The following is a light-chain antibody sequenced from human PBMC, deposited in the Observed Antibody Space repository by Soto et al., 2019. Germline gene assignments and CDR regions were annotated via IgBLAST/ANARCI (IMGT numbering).Light chain of an antibody. CDR2: RNI. Sequence: QSVLTQPPSASGTPGQRVTISCSGSSSSIGSNYVYWYQQLPGTAPKLLIYRNIQRPSGVPDRFSGSKSDTSASLAISGLRSEDEADYYCAAWDDSLSGWVFGGGTKLTVL. J-gene: IGLJ3*02. CDR1: SSSIGSNY. CDR3: AAWDDSLSGWV. V-gene: IGLV1-47*01.